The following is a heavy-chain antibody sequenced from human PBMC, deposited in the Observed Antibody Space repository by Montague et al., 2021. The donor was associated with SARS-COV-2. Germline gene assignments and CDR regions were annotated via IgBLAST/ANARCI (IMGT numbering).Heavy chain of an antibody. CDR3: ARDMRMVANVVVVVDAVVNGCDI. D-gene: IGHD2-15*01. V-gene: IGHV4-39*07. CDR1: GDSVRTYSYY. J-gene: IGHJ3*02. Sequence: SETLSLTCTVSGDSVRTYSYYWGWIRQPPGKVLEWIGSIYYGGSTTYNPSLESPVTISVDTSRNQFSLKLSSVTAADTAVYYCARDMRMVANVVVVVDAVVNGCDIWGQGTMVTVSS. CDR2: IYYGGST.